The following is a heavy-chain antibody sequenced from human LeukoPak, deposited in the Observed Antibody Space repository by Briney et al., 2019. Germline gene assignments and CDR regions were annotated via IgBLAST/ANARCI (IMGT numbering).Heavy chain of an antibody. D-gene: IGHD2-15*01. J-gene: IGHJ4*02. Sequence: PGGSLRLSCAASGFTFSSYAMHWVRQAPGKGLEWVAVISYDGSNKYYADSVKGRFTISRDNPKNTLYLQMNSLRAEDTAVYYCARARDIVVVVAAFDYWGQGTLVTVSS. CDR2: ISYDGSNK. V-gene: IGHV3-30-3*01. CDR1: GFTFSSYA. CDR3: ARARDIVVVVAAFDY.